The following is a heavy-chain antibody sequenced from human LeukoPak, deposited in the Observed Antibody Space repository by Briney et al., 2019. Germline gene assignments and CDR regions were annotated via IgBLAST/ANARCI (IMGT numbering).Heavy chain of an antibody. CDR2: ISSSSSYI. CDR1: GFTFSNYW. V-gene: IGHV3-21*01. D-gene: IGHD3-10*01. Sequence: VQPGGSLILSCVASGFTFSNYWMNWVRQAPGKGLEWVSSISSSSSYIYYADSVKGRFTISRDNAKNSLYLQMNSLRAEDTAVYYCARDQYGSGSCYNEGYYYYGMDVWGQGTTVTVSS. CDR3: ARDQYGSGSCYNEGYYYYGMDV. J-gene: IGHJ6*02.